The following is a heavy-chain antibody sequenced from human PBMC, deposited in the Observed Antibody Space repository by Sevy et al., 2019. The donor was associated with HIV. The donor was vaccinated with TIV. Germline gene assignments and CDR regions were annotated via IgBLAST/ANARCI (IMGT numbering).Heavy chain of an antibody. CDR2: ISYDGSNK. D-gene: IGHD3-10*01. Sequence: GGSLRLSCAASGFTFSSYGMHWVRQAPGKGLEWVAVISYDGSNKYYADSVKGRFTISRDNSKNTLYLQMNSLRAEDTAVYYCAKDASGSGRTGGMDVWGQGTTVTVSS. V-gene: IGHV3-30*18. J-gene: IGHJ6*02. CDR1: GFTFSSYG. CDR3: AKDASGSGRTGGMDV.